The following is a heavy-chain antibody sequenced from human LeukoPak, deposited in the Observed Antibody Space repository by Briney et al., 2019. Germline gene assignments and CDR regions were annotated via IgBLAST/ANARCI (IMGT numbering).Heavy chain of an antibody. Sequence: GGSLRLSCTVSGFTVSTNSMSWVRQAPGKGLEWGAYISSSGSTIYYADSVKGRFTISRDNAKNSLYLQMNTLTAEDTALYHCAKTKYTAFCGGDCYSFDYWGQGTLVTVSS. CDR1: GFTVSTNS. CDR2: ISSSGSTI. D-gene: IGHD2-21*02. V-gene: IGHV3-11*01. J-gene: IGHJ4*02. CDR3: AKTKYTAFCGGDCYSFDY.